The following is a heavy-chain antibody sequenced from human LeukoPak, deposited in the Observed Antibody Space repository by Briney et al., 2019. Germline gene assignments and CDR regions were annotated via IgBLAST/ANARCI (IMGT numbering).Heavy chain of an antibody. CDR3: TSRGWIVGLVDY. Sequence: SETLSLTCSVSGASISSSSYYWGRIRQPPGKGLEWIASIYYSGTTYYNPSLRSRVTISADTSKNQFSLKLSSVTAADTAVYYCTSRGWIVGLVDYWGQGTLVTVSS. D-gene: IGHD3-22*01. CDR2: IYYSGTT. V-gene: IGHV4-39*01. J-gene: IGHJ4*02. CDR1: GASISSSSYY.